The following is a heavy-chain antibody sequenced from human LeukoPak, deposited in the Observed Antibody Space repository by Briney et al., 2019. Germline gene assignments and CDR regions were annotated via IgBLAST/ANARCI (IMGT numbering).Heavy chain of an antibody. CDR2: INHSGST. CDR3: ARGQVATSYYFDY. Sequence: SETLSLTRAVYGGSFSGYYWSWIRQPPGKGLEWIGEINHSGSTNYNPSLKSRVTISVDTSKNQFSLKLSSVTAADTAVYYCARGQVATSYYFDYWGQGTLVTVSS. CDR1: GGSFSGYY. J-gene: IGHJ4*02. D-gene: IGHD5-12*01. V-gene: IGHV4-34*01.